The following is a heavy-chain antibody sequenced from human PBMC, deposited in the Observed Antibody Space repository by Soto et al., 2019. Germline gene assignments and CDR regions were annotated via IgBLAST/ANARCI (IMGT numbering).Heavy chain of an antibody. J-gene: IGHJ6*02. V-gene: IGHV3-21*01. CDR1: GFTFSSYS. CDR2: ISSSSSYI. D-gene: IGHD4-17*01. Sequence: PGGSLRLSCAASGFTFSSYSMNWVRQAPGKGLEWVSSISSSSSYIYYADSVKGRFTISRDNAKNSLYLQMNSLRAEDTAVYYCARDPLRGVTTNNYGMDVWGQGTTVTRLL. CDR3: ARDPLRGVTTNNYGMDV.